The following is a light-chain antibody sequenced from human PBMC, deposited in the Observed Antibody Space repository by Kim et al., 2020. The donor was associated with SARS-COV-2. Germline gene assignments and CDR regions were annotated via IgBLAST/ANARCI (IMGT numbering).Light chain of an antibody. Sequence: QSVLTQPPSASGTPGQRVTISCSGSSSNIGSNTVNWYQQLPGTAPKLLIYSNNQRPSGVPDRFSASKSGTSASLAISGLQSEDEADYYCAAWDDSLNAHYVFGAGTKVTVL. J-gene: IGLJ1*01. CDR3: AAWDDSLNAHYV. CDR2: SNN. V-gene: IGLV1-44*01. CDR1: SSNIGSNT.